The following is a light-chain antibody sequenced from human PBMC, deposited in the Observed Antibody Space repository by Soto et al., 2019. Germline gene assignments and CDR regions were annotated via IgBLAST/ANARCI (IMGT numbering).Light chain of an antibody. J-gene: IGKJ1*01. CDR1: QSVDIN. CDR3: QHYNNWPWT. V-gene: IGKV3-15*01. CDR2: GAS. Sequence: EIVMTQSPATLSVSPGERATLSCRASQSVDINLAWYQKKAGQAPWLLIYGASTRATAIPARFSGSGSGTEFTLTISSLQSEDFAVYFCQHYNNWPWTFGQGTKVEI.